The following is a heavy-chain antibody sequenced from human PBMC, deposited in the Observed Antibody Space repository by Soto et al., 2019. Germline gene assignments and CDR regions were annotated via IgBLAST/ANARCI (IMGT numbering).Heavy chain of an antibody. CDR3: ARDFGFWSGYYYGMDV. V-gene: IGHV5-10-1*01. CDR2: IDPSDSYT. CDR1: GYSFTSYW. D-gene: IGHD3-3*01. Sequence: GESLKISCKGSGYSFTSYWISWVRQMPGKGLEWMGRIDPSDSYTNYSPSFQGHVTISADKSISTAYLQWSSLKASDTAMYYCARDFGFWSGYYYGMDVWGQGTTVTVSS. J-gene: IGHJ6*02.